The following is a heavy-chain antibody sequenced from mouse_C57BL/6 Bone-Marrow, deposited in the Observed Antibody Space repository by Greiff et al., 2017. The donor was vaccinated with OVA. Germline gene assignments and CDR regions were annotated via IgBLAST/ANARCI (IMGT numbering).Heavy chain of an antibody. J-gene: IGHJ2*01. D-gene: IGHD2-2*01. CDR1: GYTFTSYW. CDR3: ARCGGYDDFDY. Sequence: QVQLKQPGAELVKPGASVKLSCKASGYTFTSYWMQWVKQRPGQGLEWIGEIDPSDRYPNYNQKFKGKATLTVDTSTSTAYMQISSLTSEDSAVYYCARCGGYDDFDYWGQGTTLTVSS. CDR2: IDPSDRYP. V-gene: IGHV1-50*01.